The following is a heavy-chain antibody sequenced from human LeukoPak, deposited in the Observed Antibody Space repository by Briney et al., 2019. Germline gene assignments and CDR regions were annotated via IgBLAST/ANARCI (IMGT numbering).Heavy chain of an antibody. CDR1: GGSISSYY. CDR3: ARVLPYCSGGSCHRLTRGWFDP. V-gene: IGHV4-59*01. J-gene: IGHJ5*02. Sequence: SETLSLTCTVSGGSISSYYWSWIRQPPGKGLEWIGYIYYSGSTNYNPSLKSRVTISVDTSKNQFSLKLSSVTAADTAVYYCARVLPYCSGGSCHRLTRGWFDPWGHGTLVTVSS. CDR2: IYYSGST. D-gene: IGHD2-15*01.